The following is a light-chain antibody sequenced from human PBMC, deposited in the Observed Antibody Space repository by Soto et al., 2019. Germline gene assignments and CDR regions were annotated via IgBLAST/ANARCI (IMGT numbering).Light chain of an antibody. J-gene: IGKJ3*01. CDR1: QTISLY. CDR3: QQSYSTPCT. V-gene: IGKV1-39*01. Sequence: DIQLTQSPSSLSASVGDRVTITCRASQTISLYLNWYQQEPGKAPKLLIFSASTLQSGVPPRFSGSRSGTDFTLTISNLQFEDFATYYCQQSYSTPCTFGPGTKVDVK. CDR2: SAS.